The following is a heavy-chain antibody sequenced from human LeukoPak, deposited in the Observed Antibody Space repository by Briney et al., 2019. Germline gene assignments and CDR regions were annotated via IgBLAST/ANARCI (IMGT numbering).Heavy chain of an antibody. D-gene: IGHD3-10*01. CDR1: GFTFSSYG. CDR2: IWYDGSNK. CDR3: ARDLRRLLWFGEAYYYYGMDV. J-gene: IGHJ6*04. V-gene: IGHV3-33*01. Sequence: GRSLRLSCAASGFTFSSYGMHWVRQAPGKGLERVAVIWYDGSNKYYADSVKGRFTISRDNSKNTLYLQMNSLRAEDTAVYYCARDLRRLLWFGEAYYYYGMDVWGKGTTVTVSS.